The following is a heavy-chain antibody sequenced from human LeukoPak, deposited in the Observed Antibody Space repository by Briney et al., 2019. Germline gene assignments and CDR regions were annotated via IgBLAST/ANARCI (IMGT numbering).Heavy chain of an antibody. J-gene: IGHJ5*02. CDR3: ARDRSGVGPPKCWFDP. Sequence: ASVKVSCKASGYTFTSYYMHWVRQAPGQGLEWMGIINPSGGSTSYAQKFQGRVTMTRDTSTSTVYMELSSLRSEDTAVYYCARDRSGVGPPKCWFDPWGQGTLVTVSS. D-gene: IGHD3-3*01. CDR1: GYTFTSYY. CDR2: INPSGGST. V-gene: IGHV1-46*01.